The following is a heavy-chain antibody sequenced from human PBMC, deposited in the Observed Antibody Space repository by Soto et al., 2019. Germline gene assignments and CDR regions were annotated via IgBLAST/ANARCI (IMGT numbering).Heavy chain of an antibody. Sequence: ASVKVSCKVSGYTLTELSMHWVRQAPGKGLEWMGGFDPEDGETIYAQKFQGRVTMTEDTSTDTASMELSSLRSEDTDVYYCASGWLVRDAFDIWGQGTMVTVSS. V-gene: IGHV1-24*01. CDR1: GYTLTELS. CDR2: FDPEDGET. J-gene: IGHJ3*02. CDR3: ASGWLVRDAFDI. D-gene: IGHD6-19*01.